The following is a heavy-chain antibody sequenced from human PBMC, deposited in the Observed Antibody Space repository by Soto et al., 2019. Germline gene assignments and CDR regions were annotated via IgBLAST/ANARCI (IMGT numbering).Heavy chain of an antibody. V-gene: IGHV4-59*01. CDR2: IYYSGST. CDR3: ARGPGITIFGVVISYYYGMDV. J-gene: IGHJ6*02. CDR1: GGSISSYY. Sequence: PSETLSLTCTVSGGSISSYYWSWIRQPPGKGLEWIGYIYYSGSTNYNPSLKSRVTISVDTSKNQFSLKLSSVTAADTAVYYCARGPGITIFGVVISYYYGMDVWGQGTTVTVSS. D-gene: IGHD3-3*01.